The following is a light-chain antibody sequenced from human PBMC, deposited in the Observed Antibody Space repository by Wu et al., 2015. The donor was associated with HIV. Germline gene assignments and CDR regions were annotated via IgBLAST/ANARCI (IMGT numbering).Light chain of an antibody. CDR3: QQYFNSSYT. CDR1: QSVSSSS. V-gene: IGKV3-20*01. J-gene: IGKJ2*01. Sequence: EIVLTQSPGTLSLSPGQRVTLSCRASQSVSSSSLAWIQQKPRQAPRLLIYATSSRASAIPDRFSGSGSGTDFTLTISRLEPEDFAVYYCQQYFNSSYTFGQGSKLEIK. CDR2: ATS.